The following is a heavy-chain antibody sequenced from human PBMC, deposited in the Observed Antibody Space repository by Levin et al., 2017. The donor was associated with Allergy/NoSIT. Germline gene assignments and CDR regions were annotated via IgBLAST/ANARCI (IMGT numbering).Heavy chain of an antibody. V-gene: IGHV4-59*01. CDR3: ARGRYDFWSGPNWFDP. CDR2: IYYSGST. J-gene: IGHJ5*02. D-gene: IGHD3-3*01. Sequence: ASETLSLTCTVSGGSISSYYWSWIRQPPGKGLEWIGYIYYSGSTNYNPSLKSRVTISVDTSKNQFSLKLSSVTAADTAVYYCARGRYDFWSGPNWFDPWGQGTLVTVSS. CDR1: GGSISSYY.